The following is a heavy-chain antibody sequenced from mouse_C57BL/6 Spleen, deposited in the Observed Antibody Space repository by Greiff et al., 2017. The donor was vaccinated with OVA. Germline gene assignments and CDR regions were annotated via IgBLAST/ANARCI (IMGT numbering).Heavy chain of an antibody. Sequence: VMLVESGPELVKPGASVKISCKASGYAFSSSWMNWVKQRPGKGLEWIGRIYPGDGDTNYNGKFNGKATLTADKSSSTAYMQLSSLTSEDTAVYFCASNSNYGAMDYWGQGTSVTVSS. J-gene: IGHJ4*01. D-gene: IGHD2-5*01. V-gene: IGHV1-82*01. CDR1: GYAFSSSW. CDR2: IYPGDGDT. CDR3: ASNSNYGAMDY.